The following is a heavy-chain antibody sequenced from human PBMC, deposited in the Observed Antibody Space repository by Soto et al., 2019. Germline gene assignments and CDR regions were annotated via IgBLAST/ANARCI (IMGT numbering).Heavy chain of an antibody. V-gene: IGHV1-18*01. CDR3: ARDLGYYDFWSGYLGYYYYGMDV. CDR2: ISAYNGNT. J-gene: IGHJ6*02. Sequence: QVQLVQSGAEVKKPGASVKVSCKASGYTFTSYGISWVRQAPGQGLEWMGWISAYNGNTNYAQKLQGRVTMTTDTSTSKAYMELRSLRSDDTAVYYCARDLGYYDFWSGYLGYYYYGMDVWGQGTTVTVSS. CDR1: GYTFTSYG. D-gene: IGHD3-3*01.